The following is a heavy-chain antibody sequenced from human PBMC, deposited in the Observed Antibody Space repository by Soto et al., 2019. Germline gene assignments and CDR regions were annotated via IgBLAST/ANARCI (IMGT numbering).Heavy chain of an antibody. D-gene: IGHD2-15*01. CDR3: ARGPGFCGGGSCPIRGVAYDM. CDR2: ISNRGDT. J-gene: IGHJ3*02. CDR1: GFIVSDTY. Sequence: GGSLRLSCTASGFIVSDTYVNWVRQAPGKGLEWVSVISNRGDTHYADSVRGRFSLSRDISDNTLHLQMNNLRVEDTAVYYCARGPGFCGGGSCPIRGVAYDMGGKGKMVTV. V-gene: IGHV3-66*01.